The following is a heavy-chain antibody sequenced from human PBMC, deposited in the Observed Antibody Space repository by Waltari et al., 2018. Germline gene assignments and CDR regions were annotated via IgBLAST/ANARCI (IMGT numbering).Heavy chain of an antibody. V-gene: IGHV3-11*01. Sequence: QVQLVESGGGLVKPGASLRLSCAASGFTFSDFYMSWIRQTPGKGLELISYISRSGDDVYYADSVKGRFTFSRDNAKNSLYLQMTSLRPEDTAVYYCARGAPFDPWGQGTLVIVSS. CDR3: ARGAPFDP. CDR1: GFTFSDFY. J-gene: IGHJ5*02. CDR2: ISRSGDDV.